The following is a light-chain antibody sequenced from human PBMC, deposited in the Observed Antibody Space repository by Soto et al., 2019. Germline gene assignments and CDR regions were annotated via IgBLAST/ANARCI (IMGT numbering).Light chain of an antibody. Sequence: EITLTQSPATLALSPGERVTLSCRASQTISNYLAWYQHRPGQPPRLLIDDASNRATGIPARFSGSGSGTDFTLTISSLEPEDFAVYYCHHLKSFGQGTRLEIK. V-gene: IGKV3-11*01. CDR1: QTISNY. J-gene: IGKJ5*01. CDR2: DAS. CDR3: HHLKS.